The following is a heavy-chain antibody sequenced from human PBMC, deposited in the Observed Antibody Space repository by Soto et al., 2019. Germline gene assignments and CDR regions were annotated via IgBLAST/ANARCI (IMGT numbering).Heavy chain of an antibody. Sequence: QVQLVESGGGEVQPGRSLTISCAASGFTFSTYGMHWVRQTPGKGLEWVAVISYDGTNKFYSDSVKGRITISRDNFKNTLTLQINSLRADDKAVYSSAKDLQSYGYYYYYCYGMDVWGRGTRVTVSS. J-gene: IGHJ6*02. CDR1: GFTFSTYG. CDR2: ISYDGTNK. V-gene: IGHV3-30*18. D-gene: IGHD5-18*01. CDR3: AKDLQSYGYYYYYCYGMDV.